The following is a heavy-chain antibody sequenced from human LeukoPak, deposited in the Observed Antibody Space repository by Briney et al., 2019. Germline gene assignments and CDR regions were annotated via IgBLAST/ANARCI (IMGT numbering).Heavy chain of an antibody. CDR2: IYTSGST. J-gene: IGHJ6*03. V-gene: IGHV4-4*07. Sequence: PSETLSLTCTVSGGSISSYYWSWIRQPAGKGLEWIGRIYTSGSTNYNPSLKSRVTMSVDTSKNQFSLKLSSVTAADTAVYYCARDSDAGSSWYGYYYYYMDVWGNGTTVTVSS. D-gene: IGHD6-13*01. CDR1: GGSISSYY. CDR3: ARDSDAGSSWYGYYYYYMDV.